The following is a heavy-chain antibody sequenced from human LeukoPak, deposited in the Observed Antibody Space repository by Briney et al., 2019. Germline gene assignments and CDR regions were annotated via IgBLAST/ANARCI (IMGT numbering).Heavy chain of an antibody. D-gene: IGHD5-12*01. V-gene: IGHV1-2*02. CDR2: INPNSGGT. J-gene: IGHJ4*02. Sequence: VASVKVSCKAFGYTFTSNYMHWVRQAPGQGLEWMGWINPNSGGTNYAQKFQGRVTMTRDTSISTAYMELSRLRSDDTAVYYCARVSLRGNSGYDSDYGGSIRYWGQGTLVTVSS. CDR3: ARVSLRGNSGYDSDYGGSIRY. CDR1: GYTFTSNY.